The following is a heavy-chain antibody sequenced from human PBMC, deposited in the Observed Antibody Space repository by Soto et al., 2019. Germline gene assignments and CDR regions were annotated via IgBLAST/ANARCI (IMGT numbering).Heavy chain of an antibody. J-gene: IGHJ5*02. CDR2: IRVNNGDT. CDR3: ARDRGWFDP. V-gene: IGHV1-18*01. CDR1: GYTFTNSG. Sequence: ASVKVSCKASGYTFTNSGFSWVRQAPGQGLEWVGWIRVNNGDTHYAQKLQGRVTMTTDTSTSTAFMELRSLRSDDTAVYYCARDRGWFDPWGQGTLVTVSS.